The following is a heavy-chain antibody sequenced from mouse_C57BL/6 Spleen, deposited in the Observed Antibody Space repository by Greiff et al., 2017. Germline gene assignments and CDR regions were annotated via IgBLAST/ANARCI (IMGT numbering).Heavy chain of an antibody. CDR3: APYYGSSYRYFDV. D-gene: IGHD1-1*01. V-gene: IGHV14-2*01. Sequence: VQLQQSGAELVKPGASVKLSCTASGFNIKDYYMHWVKQRTEQGLEWIGRIDPEDGETKYAPKFPGKATITADTSSNTAYLRLSSLTSEDTAVYDGAPYYGSSYRYFDVWGTGTTVTVSS. CDR1: GFNIKDYY. CDR2: IDPEDGET. J-gene: IGHJ1*03.